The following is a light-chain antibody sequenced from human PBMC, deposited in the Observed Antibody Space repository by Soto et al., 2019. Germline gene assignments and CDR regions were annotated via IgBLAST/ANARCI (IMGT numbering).Light chain of an antibody. V-gene: IGKV3-11*01. J-gene: IGKJ5*01. CDR2: DAS. CDR3: QQRSNWPPEST. CDR1: QSVSSY. Sequence: EIVLTQSPATLSLSPGERATLSCRASQSVSSYLAWYQQKPGQAPRLLIYDASNRATGIPARFSGSGSGTDFTLTISSLEPEDFAVYSCQQRSNWPPESTFGQGTRLEIK.